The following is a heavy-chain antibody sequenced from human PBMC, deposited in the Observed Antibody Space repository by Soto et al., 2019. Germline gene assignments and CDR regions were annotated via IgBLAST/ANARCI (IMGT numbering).Heavy chain of an antibody. D-gene: IGHD3-22*01. V-gene: IGHV5-51*01. CDR3: ASRIVVVNDAFDI. J-gene: IGHJ3*02. Sequence: GESLKISCKGSGYSFTSYWIGWVRQMPGKGLEWMGIIYPGDSDTRYSPSFQGQVTISADKSISTAYLQWSSLKALDTAMYYCASRIVVVNDAFDIWGQGTMVTVSS. CDR1: GYSFTSYW. CDR2: IYPGDSDT.